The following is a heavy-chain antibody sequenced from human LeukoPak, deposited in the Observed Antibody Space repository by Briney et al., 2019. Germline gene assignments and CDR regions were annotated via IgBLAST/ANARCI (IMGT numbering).Heavy chain of an antibody. D-gene: IGHD2-2*01. CDR3: AREYQRGNWFDP. Sequence: ASVKVSCKASGGTFSSYAISWVRQAPGQGLEWMGGIIPIFGTANYAQKFQGRVTITADESTSTAYMELSSLRSEDTAVYYCAREYQRGNWFDPWGQGTLVTVSS. J-gene: IGHJ5*02. CDR2: IIPIFGTA. V-gene: IGHV1-69*13. CDR1: GGTFSSYA.